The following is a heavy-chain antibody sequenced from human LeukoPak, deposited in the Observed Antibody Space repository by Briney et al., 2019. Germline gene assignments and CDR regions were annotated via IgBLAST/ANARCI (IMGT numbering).Heavy chain of an antibody. CDR2: INPNSGGT. CDR3: ARSYYYGSGAGFDY. V-gene: IGHV1-2*02. J-gene: IGHJ4*02. Sequence: ASVKVSCKASGYTFTGYYMHWVRQAPGQGLEWMGWINPNSGGTNYAQKFQGRVTMTRDTSISTAYMELSRLRSDDTAVYYCARSYYYGSGAGFDYWGQGTLVTVSS. D-gene: IGHD3-10*01. CDR1: GYTFTGYY.